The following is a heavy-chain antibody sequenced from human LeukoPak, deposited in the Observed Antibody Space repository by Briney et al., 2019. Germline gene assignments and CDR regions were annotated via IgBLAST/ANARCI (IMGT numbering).Heavy chain of an antibody. V-gene: IGHV3-9*01. CDR1: GFTFDDYT. CDR2: ISWNGGTI. CDR3: ARGGYYDNSGYPY. Sequence: GRSLRLSCAASGFTFDDYTMHWVRQVPGKGLEWVSGISWNGGTIGYAESVKGRFTISRDNGKKSLYLQMNSLRPEDTALYFCARGGYYDNSGYPYWGQGALVTVSS. D-gene: IGHD3-22*01. J-gene: IGHJ4*02.